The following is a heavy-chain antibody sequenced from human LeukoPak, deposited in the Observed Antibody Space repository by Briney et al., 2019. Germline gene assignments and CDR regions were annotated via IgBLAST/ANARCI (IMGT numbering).Heavy chain of an antibody. CDR2: ISYIGST. V-gene: IGHV4-59*11. CDR3: ARDLITVTKGFDI. J-gene: IGHJ3*02. Sequence: SETLSLTCAVSDDSFSSHYWAWIRQPPGKGLEWIGYISYIGSTNYNPSLKSRATISIDTSKNQFSLKLTSVTAADTAVYYCARDLITVTKGFDIWGQGTMVSVSS. D-gene: IGHD4-17*01. CDR1: DDSFSSHY.